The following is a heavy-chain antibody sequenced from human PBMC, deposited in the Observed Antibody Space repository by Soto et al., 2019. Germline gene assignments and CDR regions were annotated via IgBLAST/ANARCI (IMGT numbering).Heavy chain of an antibody. CDR1: GDTFNFYS. D-gene: IGHD3-10*01. J-gene: IGHJ4*02. Sequence: QVQLVQSGAEVKRPGSSVKVSCKASGDTFNFYSINWVRQAPGLGLEWLGRVNPILSLSNYAQRFQGRVTMTADKSTSTDYMILNSLKSEDMAIYYCATSYGSGYRAFDYWGQGALVTVSS. V-gene: IGHV1-69*02. CDR2: VNPILSLS. CDR3: ATSYGSGYRAFDY.